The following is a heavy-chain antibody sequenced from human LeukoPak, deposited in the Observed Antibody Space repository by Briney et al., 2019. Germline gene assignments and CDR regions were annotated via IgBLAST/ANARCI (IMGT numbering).Heavy chain of an antibody. J-gene: IGHJ4*02. CDR1: GFTFSDYS. D-gene: IGHD6-19*01. CDR3: AKGGYSSGWYGDY. Sequence: PGGSLRLSCAASGFTFSDYSMSWIRQAPGKGLEWVSYISSSGSTIYYADSVKGRFTISRDNAKNSLYLQMNSLRAEDMALYYCAKGGYSSGWYGDYWGQGTLVTVSS. V-gene: IGHV3-11*01. CDR2: ISSSGSTI.